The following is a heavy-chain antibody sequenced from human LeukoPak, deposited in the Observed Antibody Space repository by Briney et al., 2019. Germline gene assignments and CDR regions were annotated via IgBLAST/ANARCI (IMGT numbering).Heavy chain of an antibody. D-gene: IGHD2-2*01. Sequence: GGSLRLSCAASGFTFSSYAMSWVRQAPGKGLEWVSAISGGGYSTYYADSVRGRFTISRDNSKNTLYLQMNSLKSEDTAVYYCAKGSCSSTTCLKTDWGQGAPVTVSS. CDR2: ISGGGYST. V-gene: IGHV3-23*01. CDR3: AKGSCSSTTCLKTD. CDR1: GFTFSSYA. J-gene: IGHJ4*02.